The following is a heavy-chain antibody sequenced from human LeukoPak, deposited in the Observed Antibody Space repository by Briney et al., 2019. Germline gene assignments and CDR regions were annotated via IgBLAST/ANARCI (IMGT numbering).Heavy chain of an antibody. CDR2: IIPIFGTA. V-gene: IGHV1-69*05. CDR1: GGTFSSYA. CDR3: ARASVLRFLEWFDAFDI. Sequence: SVKVSCKASGGTFSSYAISWVRQAPGQGLEWMGGIIPIFGTADYAQKFQGRVTITTDESTSTAYMELSSLRSEDTAVYYCARASVLRFLEWFDAFDIWGQGTMVTVSS. J-gene: IGHJ3*02. D-gene: IGHD3-3*01.